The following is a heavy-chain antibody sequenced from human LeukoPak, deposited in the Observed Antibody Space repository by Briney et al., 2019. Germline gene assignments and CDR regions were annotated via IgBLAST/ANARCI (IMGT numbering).Heavy chain of an antibody. CDR3: ASSSFLRFPYYYYMDV. V-gene: IGHV4-4*07. CDR1: GGSISSYY. Sequence: PSETLSLTCTVSGGSISSYYWSWIRQPAGKGLEWIGRIYTSGSTNYNPSLKSRVTMSVDTSKNQFSLKLSSVTAADTAVYYCASSSFLRFPYYYYMDVWGKGTTVTVSS. J-gene: IGHJ6*03. D-gene: IGHD3-3*01. CDR2: IYTSGST.